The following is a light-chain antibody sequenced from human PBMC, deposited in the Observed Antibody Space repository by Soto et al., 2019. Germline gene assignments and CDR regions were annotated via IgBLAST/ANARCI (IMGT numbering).Light chain of an antibody. Sequence: DIPMTQSPSSLSASVGDRVTITCRASQSISSYLNWYQQKPGKAPKLLIYAASSLQSGVPSRFSGRGSGTDFTITISSLQPEDFATYYCQQSYSTPYTFGQGTKLEIK. CDR1: QSISSY. V-gene: IGKV1-39*01. CDR2: AAS. CDR3: QQSYSTPYT. J-gene: IGKJ2*01.